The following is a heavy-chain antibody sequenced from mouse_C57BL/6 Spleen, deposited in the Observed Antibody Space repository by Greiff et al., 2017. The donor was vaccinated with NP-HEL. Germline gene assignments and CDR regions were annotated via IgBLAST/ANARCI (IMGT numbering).Heavy chain of an antibody. V-gene: IGHV1-42*01. CDR1: GYSFTGYY. CDR2: INPSTGGT. CDR3: ARFEYSYYFDY. D-gene: IGHD5-1*01. Sequence: VQLQQSGPELVKPGASVKISCKASGYSFTGYYMNWVKQSPEKSLEWIGEINPSTGGTTYNQKFKAKATLTVDKSSSTAYMQLKSLTSEDSAVYYCARFEYSYYFDYWGQGTTLTVSS. J-gene: IGHJ2*01.